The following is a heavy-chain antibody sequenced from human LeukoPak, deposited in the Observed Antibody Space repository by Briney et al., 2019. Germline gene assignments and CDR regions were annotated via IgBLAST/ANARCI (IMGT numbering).Heavy chain of an antibody. Sequence: PGGSLRLSCAASGFTFSSYGMHWVRQAPGKGLEWVAVISYDGSNKYYADSVKGRFTISRDNSKNTLYLQMNSLRAEDTAVYYCAKLFGWPSDYWGQGTLVTVSS. D-gene: IGHD6-19*01. CDR2: ISYDGSNK. CDR1: GFTFSSYG. J-gene: IGHJ4*02. CDR3: AKLFGWPSDY. V-gene: IGHV3-30*18.